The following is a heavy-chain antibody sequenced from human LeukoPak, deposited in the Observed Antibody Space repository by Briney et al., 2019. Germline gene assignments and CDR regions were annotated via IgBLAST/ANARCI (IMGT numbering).Heavy chain of an antibody. V-gene: IGHV3-7*03. D-gene: IGHD3-3*01. Sequence: GGSLRLSCEASGLTFSTHWMTWVRQAPGKGLEWVANIKQDGSEKYYVDSVKGRSTISRDNTKDSLYLQMNSLRAEDTAVFYCARDQYDTWSRRGNFDSWGQGTLVIVSS. CDR2: IKQDGSEK. CDR1: GLTFSTHW. J-gene: IGHJ4*02. CDR3: ARDQYDTWSRRGNFDS.